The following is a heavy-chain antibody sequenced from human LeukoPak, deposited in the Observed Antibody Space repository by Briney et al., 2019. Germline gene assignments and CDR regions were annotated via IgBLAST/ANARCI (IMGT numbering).Heavy chain of an antibody. Sequence: QPGGSLRLSCAASGFTFSSYAMSWVRQAPGKGLEWVSAISGSGGSTYYADSVKGRFTISRDNSKNTLYLQVNSLRAEDTAVYYCARGSSVRGWVSGDYWGQGTLVTVSS. J-gene: IGHJ4*02. CDR2: ISGSGGST. V-gene: IGHV3-23*01. D-gene: IGHD6-13*01. CDR1: GFTFSSYA. CDR3: ARGSSVRGWVSGDY.